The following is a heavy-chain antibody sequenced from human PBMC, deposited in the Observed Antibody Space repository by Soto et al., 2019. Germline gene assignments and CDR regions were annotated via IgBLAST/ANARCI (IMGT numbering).Heavy chain of an antibody. Sequence: SETLSLTCTVSGGSISSGDYYWSWIRQPPGKGLEWIGYIYYSGSTYYNPSLKSRVTISVDTSKNQFSLKLSSVTAADTAVYYCARDLTIPSNWNDSVDVWGQGTTVTVSS. V-gene: IGHV4-30-4*01. D-gene: IGHD1-20*01. CDR1: GGSISSGDYY. CDR2: IYYSGST. CDR3: ARDLTIPSNWNDSVDV. J-gene: IGHJ6*02.